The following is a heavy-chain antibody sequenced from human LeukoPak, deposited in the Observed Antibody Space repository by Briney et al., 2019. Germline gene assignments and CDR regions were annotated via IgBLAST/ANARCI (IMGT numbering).Heavy chain of an antibody. CDR3: ARAYSRSRFDY. CDR1: GYNFTNYW. D-gene: IGHD6-6*01. V-gene: IGHV5-10-1*01. Sequence: GESLKISCKGSGYNFTNYWISWVRQMPGKGLEWLGTIDPSDSYSNYSPSFQGHVTISADKSSSTAYLQWSSLKASDTAMYYCARAYSRSRFDYWGQGTLVTVSS. CDR2: IDPSDSYS. J-gene: IGHJ4*02.